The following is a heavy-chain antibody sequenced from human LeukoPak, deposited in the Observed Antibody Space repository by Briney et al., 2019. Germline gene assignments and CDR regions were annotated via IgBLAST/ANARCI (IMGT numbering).Heavy chain of an antibody. D-gene: IGHD5-18*01. CDR1: GFTFRSYW. CDR2: IKQDGGEK. J-gene: IGHJ4*02. Sequence: GGSLRLSCVGPGFTFRSYWMGWVRQAPGKGLEWVANIKQDGGEKYYVDSVKGRFTISRDNAKNSLYLQMNSLRAEDTAVYYCARDLSGVTGYTYGRGIDYWGQGTLVTVSS. V-gene: IGHV3-7*01. CDR3: ARDLSGVTGYTYGRGIDY.